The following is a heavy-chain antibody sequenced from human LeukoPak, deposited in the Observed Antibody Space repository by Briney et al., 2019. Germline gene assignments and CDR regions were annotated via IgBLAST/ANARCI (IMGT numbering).Heavy chain of an antibody. Sequence: ASVKVSCKASGYTFTGYYMHWVRQAPGQGLEWMGWISAYNGNTNYAQKLQGRVTMTTDTSTSTAYMELRSLRSDDTAVYYCARAPRGGSRDIHYFDYWGQGTLVTVSS. J-gene: IGHJ4*02. D-gene: IGHD3-10*01. CDR1: GYTFTGYY. CDR3: ARAPRGGSRDIHYFDY. V-gene: IGHV1-18*04. CDR2: ISAYNGNT.